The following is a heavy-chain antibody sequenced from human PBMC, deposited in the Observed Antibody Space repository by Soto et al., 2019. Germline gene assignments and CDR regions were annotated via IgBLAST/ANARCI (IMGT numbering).Heavy chain of an antibody. D-gene: IGHD3-22*01. V-gene: IGHV1-2*02. CDR3: AVSGGSSGYDFDY. Sequence: ASVKVSCKASGYTFTGYYMHWVRQAPGQGLEWMGWINPNSGGTKSAQKFQGRVTMTRDTSTSTAYMELSSLRSEDTAVYYCAVSGGSSGYDFDYWGQGTLVTVSS. CDR1: GYTFTGYY. J-gene: IGHJ4*02. CDR2: INPNSGGT.